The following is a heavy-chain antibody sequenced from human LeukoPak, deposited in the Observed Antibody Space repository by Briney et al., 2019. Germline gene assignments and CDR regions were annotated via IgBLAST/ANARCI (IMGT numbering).Heavy chain of an antibody. Sequence: SETLSLTCGVSGGSISSTNWWSWVRQPPGQGLEWIGEISLSGRTNYNPSLKSRVTMSLDESKNQVSLNLASVTAADTAVYYCSRESGAFSPFGHWGQGTLVTVSS. V-gene: IGHV4-4*02. CDR2: ISLSGRT. J-gene: IGHJ4*02. CDR1: GGSISSTNW. CDR3: SRESGAFSPFGH. D-gene: IGHD1-26*01.